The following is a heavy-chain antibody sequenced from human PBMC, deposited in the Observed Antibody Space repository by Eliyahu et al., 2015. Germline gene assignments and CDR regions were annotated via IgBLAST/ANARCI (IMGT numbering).Heavy chain of an antibody. D-gene: IGHD2-2*01. CDR1: GYTXTGYX. J-gene: IGHJ6*04. CDR3: ARDNVVVLMKGYGMDV. V-gene: IGHV1-2*02. CDR2: INPNSGGT. Sequence: QVXLVQSGAEVKKPGASVKVXCXASGYTXTGYXMHWVRQAPGQGLEWMGWINPNSGGTNYAQKFQGRVTMTKDTSISTAYMELSRLRSDDTAVYYCARDNVVVLMKGYGMDVWGKGTTVTVSS.